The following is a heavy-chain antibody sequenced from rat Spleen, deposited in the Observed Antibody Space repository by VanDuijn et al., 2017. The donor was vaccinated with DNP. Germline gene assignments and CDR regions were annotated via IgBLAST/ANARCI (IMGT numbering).Heavy chain of an antibody. D-gene: IGHD1-10*01. Sequence: EVQLVESGGGLVQPGRSLKVSCVVSGFTFNNYWMTWIRQVPGKGLEWVASITSSGGSTYYPDSVKGRFTISRDNAKNTLYLQMNSLRSEDTATYYWARREGQLFDYWGQGVTVTVSS. CDR3: ARREGQLFDY. CDR1: GFTFNNYW. V-gene: IGHV5-31*01. J-gene: IGHJ2*01. CDR2: ITSSGGST.